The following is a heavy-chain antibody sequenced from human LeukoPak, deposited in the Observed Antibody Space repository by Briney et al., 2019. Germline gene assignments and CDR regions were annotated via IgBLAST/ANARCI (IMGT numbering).Heavy chain of an antibody. V-gene: IGHV3-7*03. CDR2: IKQDGSEK. D-gene: IGHD4-17*01. J-gene: IGHJ3*02. Sequence: GGSLRLSCAASGFTFSSYWMSWVRQAPGKGLEWVANIKQDGSEKYYVDSVKGRFTISRDNSKNSLYLQMNSLRAEDTALYYCAKETNDYGDYAYGAFDIWGQGTMVTVSS. CDR3: AKETNDYGDYAYGAFDI. CDR1: GFTFSSYW.